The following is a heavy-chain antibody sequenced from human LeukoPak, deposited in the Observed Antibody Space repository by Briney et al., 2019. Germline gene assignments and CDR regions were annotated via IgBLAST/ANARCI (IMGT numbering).Heavy chain of an antibody. J-gene: IGHJ5*02. V-gene: IGHV4-59*01. CDR1: GGSITSSY. Sequence: SETLSLTCTVSGGSITSSYWSWIRQSPGQGLDWLGYIHYTGSTNYNPSLKSRVTMLIDTSKNQFSLKLSSVTAADTAVYYCARGRYSAGDNWFDPWGQGTLVTVSS. CDR3: ARGRYSAGDNWFDP. D-gene: IGHD3-9*01. CDR2: IHYTGST.